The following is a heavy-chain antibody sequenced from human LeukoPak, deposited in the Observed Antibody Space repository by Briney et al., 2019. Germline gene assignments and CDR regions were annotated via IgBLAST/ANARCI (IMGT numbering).Heavy chain of an antibody. V-gene: IGHV3-66*01. D-gene: IGHD6-13*01. Sequence: GGSLRLSCAASGFTVSSNYMSWVRQAPGKGLEWVSVIYSGGSTYYADSVKGRFTISRDHSKNTLHLQMNSLRAEDTAVYYCAGSIAAAGKPASDAFDIWGQGTMVTVSS. J-gene: IGHJ3*02. CDR3: AGSIAAAGKPASDAFDI. CDR2: IYSGGST. CDR1: GFTVSSNY.